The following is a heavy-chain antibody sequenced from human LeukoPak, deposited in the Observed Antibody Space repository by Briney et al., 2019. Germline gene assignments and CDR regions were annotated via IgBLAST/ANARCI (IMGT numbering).Heavy chain of an antibody. V-gene: IGHV1-46*01. CDR3: ARDPSRGGGRVPGSLGVKPPTKRDYYYGMDV. CDR2: INPSGGST. J-gene: IGHJ6*02. D-gene: IGHD2-15*01. Sequence: GASVKVSCKASGYTSTSYYMHWVRQAPGQGLEWMGIINPSGGSTSYAQKFQGRVTMTRDTSTSTVYMELSSLRSEDTAVYYCARDPSRGGGRVPGSLGVKPPTKRDYYYGMDVWGQGTTVTVSS. CDR1: GYTSTSYY.